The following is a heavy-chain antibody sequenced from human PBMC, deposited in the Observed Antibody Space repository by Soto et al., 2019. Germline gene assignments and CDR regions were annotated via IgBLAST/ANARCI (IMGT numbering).Heavy chain of an antibody. V-gene: IGHV3-30*18. D-gene: IGHD4-17*01. CDR2: ISYDGSNK. CDR1: GFTFSSYG. Sequence: QVQLVESGGGVVQPGRSLRLSCAASGFTFSSYGMHWVRQAPGKGLERVAVISYDGSNKYYADSVKGRFTISRDNSKNTLYLQMNSLRAEDTAVYYCAKQGYGDYEWNPELEYWGQGTLVTVSS. J-gene: IGHJ4*02. CDR3: AKQGYGDYEWNPELEY.